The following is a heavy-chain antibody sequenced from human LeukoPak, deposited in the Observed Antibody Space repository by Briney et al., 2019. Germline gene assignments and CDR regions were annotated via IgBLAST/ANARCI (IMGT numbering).Heavy chain of an antibody. Sequence: GGSLRLSCAASGFTFSNYDMSWVRQAPGKGLEWVSAISGSGENTDYADSVKGRFSVSRDNSKNTLYLQMNSLRAEDTAVYYCAKEGYYDSSGYYWGAVYWGQGTLVTVSS. D-gene: IGHD3-22*01. CDR1: GFTFSNYD. CDR3: AKEGYYDSSGYYWGAVY. J-gene: IGHJ4*02. V-gene: IGHV3-23*01. CDR2: ISGSGENT.